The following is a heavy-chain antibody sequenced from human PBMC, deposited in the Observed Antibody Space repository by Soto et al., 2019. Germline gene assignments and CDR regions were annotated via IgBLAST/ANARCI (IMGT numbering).Heavy chain of an antibody. D-gene: IGHD5-18*01. CDR1: GLTFSNVW. CDR3: AITAMINRDSSTSFDY. CDR2: IKCKSDGETA. Sequence: EVQLVESGGGSVKPGGSLRLSCAASGLTFSNVWMTWVRQAPGKGLEWVGRIKCKSDGETADVAAPVKARFTISRDDSKNTVFLEMNSLKSEDTALYYCAITAMINRDSSTSFDYWGRGTQVTVSS. J-gene: IGHJ4*02. V-gene: IGHV3-15*01.